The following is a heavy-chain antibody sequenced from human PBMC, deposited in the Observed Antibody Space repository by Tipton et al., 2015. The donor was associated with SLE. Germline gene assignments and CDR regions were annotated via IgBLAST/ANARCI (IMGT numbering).Heavy chain of an antibody. J-gene: IGHJ4*02. CDR2: IYSGGSI. D-gene: IGHD3-22*01. Sequence: SLRLSCAASGFTVSSNYLTWVRQAPGKGLEWVSVIYSGGSIYYADSVKGRFTISRDNSKNTVYLEMDNLRAEDTAVYYCARARQKGAINYYDHKFYFDYWGQGTLVTVSS. CDR3: ARARQKGAINYYDHKFYFDY. V-gene: IGHV3-66*01. CDR1: GFTVSSNY.